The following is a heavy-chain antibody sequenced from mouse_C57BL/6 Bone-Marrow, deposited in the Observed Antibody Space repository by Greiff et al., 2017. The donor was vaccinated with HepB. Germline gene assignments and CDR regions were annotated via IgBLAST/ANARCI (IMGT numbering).Heavy chain of an antibody. CDR1: GYSFTGYY. V-gene: IGHV1-42*01. CDR3: ARGGLRLYYFDY. D-gene: IGHD1-2*01. Sequence: EVQLQQSVPELVKPGASVKISCEASGYSFTGYYMNWVKQSPEKSLEWIGEINPSTGGTTYNQKFKAKATLTVDKSSSTAYMQLKSLTSEDSAVYYCARGGLRLYYFDYWGQGTTLTVSS. J-gene: IGHJ2*01. CDR2: INPSTGGT.